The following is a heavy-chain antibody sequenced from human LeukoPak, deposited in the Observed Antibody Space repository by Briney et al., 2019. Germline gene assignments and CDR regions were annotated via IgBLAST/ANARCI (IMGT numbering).Heavy chain of an antibody. CDR2: IYTSGST. V-gene: IGHV4-61*02. J-gene: IGHJ4*02. CDR3: ARASIWYYDILTGYYDC. CDR1: GGSISSGSYY. D-gene: IGHD3-9*01. Sequence: RSETLSLTCTVSGGSISSGSYYWSWIRQPAGKGLEWIWRIYTSGSTNYNPSLKSRVTISVDTSKNQFSLKLSSVTAADTAVYYCARASIWYYDILTGYYDCWGQGTLATVSS.